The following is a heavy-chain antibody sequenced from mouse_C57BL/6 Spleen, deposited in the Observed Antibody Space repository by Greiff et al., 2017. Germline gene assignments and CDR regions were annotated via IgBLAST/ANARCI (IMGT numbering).Heavy chain of an antibody. Sequence: VQLQQSGPELVKPGASVKISCKASGYTFTDYYMNWVKQSHGKSLEWIGDINPNNGGTSYNQKFKGKATLTVDKSSSTAYMELRSLTSEDSAVYYCVDSSGYVGAMDYWGQGTSVTVSS. J-gene: IGHJ4*01. CDR2: INPNNGGT. V-gene: IGHV1-26*01. D-gene: IGHD3-2*02. CDR1: GYTFTDYY. CDR3: VDSSGYVGAMDY.